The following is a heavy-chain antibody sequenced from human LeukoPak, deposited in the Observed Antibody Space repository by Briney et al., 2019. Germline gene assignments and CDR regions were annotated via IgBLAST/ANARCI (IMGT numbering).Heavy chain of an antibody. CDR3: ARQVVIALNWFDP. V-gene: IGHV4-61*02. D-gene: IGHD2-21*01. CDR1: GGSISSGSYY. Sequence: SQTLSLTCTVSGGSISSGSYYWSWIRQPAGKGLEWIGRIYTSGSTNYNPSLKSRVTISVDTSKNQFSLKLSSVTAADTAVYYCARQVVIALNWFDPWGQGTLVAVSS. CDR2: IYTSGST. J-gene: IGHJ5*02.